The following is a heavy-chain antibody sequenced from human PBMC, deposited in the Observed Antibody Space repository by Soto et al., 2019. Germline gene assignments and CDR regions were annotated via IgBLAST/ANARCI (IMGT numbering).Heavy chain of an antibody. Sequence: ASVKVSCKASGYTFTGYYMHWVRQAPGQGLEWMGWINPNSGGTNYAQKFQGWVTMTRDTSISTAYMELSRLRSDDTAVYYCARARKGPQWLVKEGYGMDVWGQGTTVTVSS. D-gene: IGHD6-19*01. CDR2: INPNSGGT. CDR3: ARARKGPQWLVKEGYGMDV. V-gene: IGHV1-2*04. CDR1: GYTFTGYY. J-gene: IGHJ6*02.